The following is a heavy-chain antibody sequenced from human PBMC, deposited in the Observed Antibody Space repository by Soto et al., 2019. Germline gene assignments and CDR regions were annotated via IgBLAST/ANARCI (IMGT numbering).Heavy chain of an antibody. V-gene: IGHV1-18*01. CDR2: IIAYNGNT. CDR3: ARDEVGATTGDAFDI. D-gene: IGHD1-26*01. J-gene: IGHJ3*02. Sequence: QVQLVQSGAEVKKPGASVKVSCKASGYTFTSDGISWVRQAPGPGLEWMGWIIAYNGNTNYAQKLQGRVTMTTDTSTSTAYMELRSLRSDYTAVYYCARDEVGATTGDAFDIWGQGTMVTFSS. CDR1: GYTFTSDG.